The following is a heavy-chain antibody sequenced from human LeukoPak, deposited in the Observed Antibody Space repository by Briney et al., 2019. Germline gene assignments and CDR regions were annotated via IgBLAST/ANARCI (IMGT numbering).Heavy chain of an antibody. CDR1: GGSIRSSSYD. V-gene: IGHV4-39*01. CDR3: ARLSTVTTLHAFDI. J-gene: IGHJ3*02. CDR2: IYYSGST. Sequence: PSETLSLTCTVSGGSIRSSSYDWGWIRQPPGKGLEWIGSIYYSGSTYYNPSLKSRVTISVDTSKNQFSLKLSSVTAADTAVYYCARLSTVTTLHAFDIWGQGTMVTVSS. D-gene: IGHD4-17*01.